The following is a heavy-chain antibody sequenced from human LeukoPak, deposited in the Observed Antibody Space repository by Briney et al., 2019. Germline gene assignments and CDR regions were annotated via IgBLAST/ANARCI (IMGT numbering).Heavy chain of an antibody. V-gene: IGHV3-23*01. D-gene: IGHD3-3*01. J-gene: IGHJ4*02. Sequence: GGSLRLSCAGSGFSFSSYAMSWVRQAPGKGLEWVSGISGSGGSTYYADSVKGRFTISRDNSKNTLYVQMNSLRAEDTAVYYCAKYILADFWSGSPFDYWGQGTLVTVSS. CDR1: GFSFSSYA. CDR2: ISGSGGST. CDR3: AKYILADFWSGSPFDY.